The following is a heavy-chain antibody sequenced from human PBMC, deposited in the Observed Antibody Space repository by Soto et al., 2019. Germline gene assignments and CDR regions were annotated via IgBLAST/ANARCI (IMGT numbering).Heavy chain of an antibody. CDR3: ARREGQWLCH. Sequence: QVQLVQSGAEVKKPGASVKVSCKASGYTFSSYEINWVRQATGQGLEWMGWMKPNSGNTGYAQKFQGRVIMTWNTSISTAYMEVSSLRSEDTALYYCARREGQWLCHWGPGTLVTVSS. J-gene: IGHJ4*02. CDR1: GYTFSSYE. D-gene: IGHD6-19*01. V-gene: IGHV1-8*01. CDR2: MKPNSGNT.